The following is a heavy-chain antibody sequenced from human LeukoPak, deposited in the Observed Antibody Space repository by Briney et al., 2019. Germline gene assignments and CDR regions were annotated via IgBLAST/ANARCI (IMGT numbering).Heavy chain of an antibody. CDR2: MNPNSGNT. J-gene: IGHJ4*02. V-gene: IGHV1-8*03. D-gene: IGHD5-18*01. CDR1: GYTFTSYD. CDR3: ARASRGYSYEFDY. Sequence: GASVKVSCKASGYTFTSYDINWVRQATGQGLEWMGWMNPNSGNTSYAQKFQGRVTITRNTSISTAYMELSSLRSEDTAVYYCARASRGYSYEFDYWGQGTLVTVSS.